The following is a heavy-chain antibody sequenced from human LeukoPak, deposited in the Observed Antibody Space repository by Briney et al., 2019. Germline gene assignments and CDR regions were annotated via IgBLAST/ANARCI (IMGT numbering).Heavy chain of an antibody. CDR2: IQYSGRT. D-gene: IGHD5-12*01. J-gene: IGHJ6*02. CDR1: GGSISSNY. CDR3: ATEVAPSDHYYYYGMDV. V-gene: IGHV4-59*01. Sequence: SETLSLTCTVSGGSISSNYWSWVRQPPGKGLEWIGYIQYSGRTNYNPSLKSRVTISVDTSKNQFSLKLSSVTAADTAVYYCATEVAPSDHYYYYGMDVWGQGTTVTVSS.